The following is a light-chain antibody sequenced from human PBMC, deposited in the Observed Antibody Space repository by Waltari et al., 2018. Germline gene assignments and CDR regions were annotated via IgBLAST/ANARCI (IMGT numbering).Light chain of an antibody. Sequence: VVVTQSPLSLPVTLGQPASTSCRSSQSLVHSDGNTYLNWFQQRPGQSPRRLSYKVSNRDSGVPDRFSGSGSGTDFTLKISRVEAEDVGVYYCMQGTHWPPFTFGPGTKVDIK. V-gene: IGKV2-30*02. J-gene: IGKJ3*01. CDR2: KVS. CDR1: QSLVHSDGNTY. CDR3: MQGTHWPPFT.